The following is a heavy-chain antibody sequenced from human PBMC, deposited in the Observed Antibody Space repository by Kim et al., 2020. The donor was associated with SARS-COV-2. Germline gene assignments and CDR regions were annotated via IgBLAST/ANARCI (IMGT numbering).Heavy chain of an antibody. V-gene: IGHV3-30*03. CDR3: WVATEGALFDY. J-gene: IGHJ4*02. CDR2: ISYDGSNK. D-gene: IGHD5-12*01. CDR1: GFTFSSYG. Sequence: GGSLRLSCAASGFTFSSYGMHWVRQAPGKGLEWVAVISYDGSNKYYADSVKGRFTISRDNSKNTLYLQMNSLRAEDTAVYYCWVATEGALFDYWGQGTLVTVSS.